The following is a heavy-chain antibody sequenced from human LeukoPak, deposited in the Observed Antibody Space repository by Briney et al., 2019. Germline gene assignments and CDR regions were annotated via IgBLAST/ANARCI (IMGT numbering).Heavy chain of an antibody. CDR3: ARLLRGYSSGFPAPYYYY. J-gene: IGHJ6*01. V-gene: IGHV4-59*01. D-gene: IGHD6-19*01. CDR1: GGSIRSDY. Sequence: SETLSLTCTVSGGSIRSDYWSWIRQPPGKGLEWIGYTSYSGSTNYNPSLKSRVTISVDTSNNQFSLRLSSVTAADTAVYYCARLLRGYSSGFPAPYYYY. CDR2: TSYSGST.